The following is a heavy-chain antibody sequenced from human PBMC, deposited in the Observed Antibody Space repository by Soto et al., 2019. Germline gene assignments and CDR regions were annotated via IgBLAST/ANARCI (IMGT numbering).Heavy chain of an antibody. D-gene: IGHD6-6*01. J-gene: IGHJ4*02. CDR2: IRSKAYGGTT. CDR1: GFTFGDYA. V-gene: IGHV3-49*04. CDR3: TRDPLYSSSFDY. Sequence: GGSLRLSCTASGFTFGDYAMSWVRQAPGKGLEWVGFIRSKAYGGTTEYAASVKGRFTISRDDSKSIAYLQMNSLKTEDTAVYYCTRDPLYSSSFDYWGQGTLVTVSS.